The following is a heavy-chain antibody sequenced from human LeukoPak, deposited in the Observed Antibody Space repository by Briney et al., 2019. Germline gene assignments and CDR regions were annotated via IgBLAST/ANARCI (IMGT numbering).Heavy chain of an antibody. V-gene: IGHV3-53*01. Sequence: GGSLRLSCAASGFTVSSNYMSWVRQAPGKGLEWVSVLYSGGSAYYADSVRGRFTISRDNSKNTLYLQMSSLRAEDTAVYYCARSSDGDYYYFDYWGQGTLVTVSS. D-gene: IGHD4-17*01. CDR3: ARSSDGDYYYFDY. CDR1: GFTVSSNY. CDR2: LYSGGSA. J-gene: IGHJ4*02.